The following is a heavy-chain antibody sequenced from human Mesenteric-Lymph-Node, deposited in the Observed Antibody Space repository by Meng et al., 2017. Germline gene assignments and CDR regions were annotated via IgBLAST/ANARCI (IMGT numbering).Heavy chain of an antibody. J-gene: IGHJ6*02. V-gene: IGHV3-30*01. CDR2: ISYDGSNK. Sequence: GESLKISCAASGFTFSSYAMHWVRQAPGKGLEWVAVISYDGSNKYYADSVKGRFTISRDNSKNTLYLQMNSLRAEETAVYYCARVQYSGSYSDYYYYGMDVWGQGTTVTISS. CDR3: ARVQYSGSYSDYYYYGMDV. D-gene: IGHD1-26*01. CDR1: GFTFSSYA.